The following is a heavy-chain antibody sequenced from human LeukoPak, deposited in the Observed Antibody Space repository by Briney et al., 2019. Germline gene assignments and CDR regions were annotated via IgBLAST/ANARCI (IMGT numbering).Heavy chain of an antibody. CDR2: INSDGSST. J-gene: IGHJ4*02. CDR1: GFTFSSYW. V-gene: IGHV3-74*01. Sequence: GGSLRLSCAASGFTFSSYWMLWVRQAPGKGLVWVSRINSDGSSTSYADPVKGRFTISRDNAKNTLYLQMNSLRAEDTAVYYCASLGADLDYWGQGTLVTVSS. CDR3: ASLGADLDY.